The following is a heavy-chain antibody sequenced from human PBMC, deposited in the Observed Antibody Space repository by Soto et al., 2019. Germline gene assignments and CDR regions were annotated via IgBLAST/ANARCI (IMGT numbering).Heavy chain of an antibody. J-gene: IGHJ3*02. CDR1: GGSFSGYY. Sequence: TSETLSLTCAVYGGSFSGYYWSWIRQPPGKGLEWIWEINHSGSTNYNPSLKSRVTISVDTSKNQFSLKLSSVTAAYTAVYYCARGYCSGGSCYSRFSFDAFDIWGQGTMVTVSS. D-gene: IGHD2-15*01. V-gene: IGHV4-34*01. CDR2: INHSGST. CDR3: ARGYCSGGSCYSRFSFDAFDI.